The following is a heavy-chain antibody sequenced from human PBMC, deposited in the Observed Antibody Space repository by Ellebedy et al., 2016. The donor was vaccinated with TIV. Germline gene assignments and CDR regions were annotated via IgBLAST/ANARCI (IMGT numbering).Heavy chain of an antibody. D-gene: IGHD3-16*01. V-gene: IGHV1-18*01. CDR3: GRDLTLNVYASPLITRMVGY. Sequence: AASVKVSCKASGYTFSRYGFSWARQAPGQGLEWMGWISAYNGNTIYAPKLQGRVTMTTDTSTSTAYMELKNLRSDDTAIYYCGRDLTLNVYASPLITRMVGYWGQGTLVIVSS. J-gene: IGHJ4*02. CDR2: ISAYNGNT. CDR1: GYTFSRYG.